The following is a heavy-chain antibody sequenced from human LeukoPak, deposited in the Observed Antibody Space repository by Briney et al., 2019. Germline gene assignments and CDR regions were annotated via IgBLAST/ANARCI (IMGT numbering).Heavy chain of an antibody. J-gene: IGHJ4*02. CDR2: ISSSSSYI. D-gene: IGHD3-10*01. Sequence: PGGSLRLSCAASGFTFSSYSMNWVRQAPGKGLEWVSSISSSSSYIYYADSVKGRFTISRDNAKNSLYLQMNSLRAEDTAVYYCARDLMGLWFGGPDYWGQGTLVTVSS. CDR3: ARDLMGLWFGGPDY. V-gene: IGHV3-21*01. CDR1: GFTFSSYS.